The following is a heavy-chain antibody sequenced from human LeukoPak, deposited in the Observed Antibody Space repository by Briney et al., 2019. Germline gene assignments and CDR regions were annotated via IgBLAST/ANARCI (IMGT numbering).Heavy chain of an antibody. V-gene: IGHV1-46*01. D-gene: IGHD6-6*01. J-gene: IGHJ4*02. CDR1: GYTFTSYG. Sequence: AASVKVPCKASGYTFTSYGISWVRQAPGQGLEWMGIINPSGGSTSYAQKFQGRVTMARDTSTSTVYMELSSLRSEDTAVYYCARDHARIVLRYWGQGTLVTVSS. CDR3: ARDHARIVLRY. CDR2: INPSGGST.